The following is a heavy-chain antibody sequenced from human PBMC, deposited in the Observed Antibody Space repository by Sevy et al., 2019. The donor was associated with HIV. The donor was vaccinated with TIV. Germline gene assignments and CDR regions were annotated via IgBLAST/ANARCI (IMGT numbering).Heavy chain of an antibody. CDR1: GFTFSSYD. Sequence: GESLKISCAASGFTFSSYDMHWVRQATGKGLEWVSAIGTVGDTFYSDSVKGRFTISRENAKNSFYLQMNSLRAGDTAVYYCARGGSDAFDIWGQGTMVTVSS. J-gene: IGHJ3*02. CDR3: ARGGSDAFDI. CDR2: IGTVGDT. V-gene: IGHV3-13*01. D-gene: IGHD1-1*01.